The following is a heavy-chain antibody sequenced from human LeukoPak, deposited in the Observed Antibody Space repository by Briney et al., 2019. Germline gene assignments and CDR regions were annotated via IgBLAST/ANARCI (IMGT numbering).Heavy chain of an antibody. Sequence: SETLSLTCTVSGGSISSSSYYWGWIRQPPGKGLEWIGSIYYRGSTDYNPSLKSRGTISVDTSKNQFSLKLTSVTAADTAVYYCALVGRFFDWLPTYYYYGMDVWGQGTTVTVSS. V-gene: IGHV4-39*01. CDR2: IYYRGST. D-gene: IGHD3-9*01. CDR1: GGSISSSSYY. J-gene: IGHJ6*02. CDR3: ALVGRFFDWLPTYYYYGMDV.